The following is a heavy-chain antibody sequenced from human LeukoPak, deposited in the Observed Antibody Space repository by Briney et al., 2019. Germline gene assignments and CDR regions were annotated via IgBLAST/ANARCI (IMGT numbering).Heavy chain of an antibody. V-gene: IGHV3-48*02. Sequence: PGGSLRLSCAASGFTFSSYSMNWVRQAPGEGLEWVSYISSSSSMIYYADSMKGRFTISRDNAKNSLYLQMKSLRDEDTAIYYCARDYGDLPARVPYFDYWGQGTLVTVSS. CDR2: ISSSSSMI. J-gene: IGHJ4*02. CDR3: ARDYGDLPARVPYFDY. CDR1: GFTFSSYS. D-gene: IGHD4-17*01.